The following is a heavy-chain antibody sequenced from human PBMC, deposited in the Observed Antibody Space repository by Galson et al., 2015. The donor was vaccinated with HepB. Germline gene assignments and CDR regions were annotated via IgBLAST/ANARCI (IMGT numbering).Heavy chain of an antibody. CDR1: GFTFEDYT. J-gene: IGHJ4*02. CDR2: ISWNGDST. Sequence: SLRLSCAVSGFTFEDYTMTWVRQAPGKGLEWVSLISWNGDSTYYANSVKGRFTISRDNSKNSLYLEMNSLRSEDTGLYYCAKDFGGIFDYWGQGTLVTVSS. V-gene: IGHV3-43*01. D-gene: IGHD3-10*01. CDR3: AKDFGGIFDY.